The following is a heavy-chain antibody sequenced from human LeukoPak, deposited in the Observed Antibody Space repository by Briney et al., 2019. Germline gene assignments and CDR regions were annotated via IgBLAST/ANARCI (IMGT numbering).Heavy chain of an antibody. CDR3: ARRLLTCSGGSCYSCYFDY. J-gene: IGHJ4*02. D-gene: IGHD2-15*01. V-gene: IGHV3-30-3*01. Sequence: PGGSLRLSCAASGFTFSSYAMHWVRQAPGKGLEWVAVISYDGSNKYYADSVKGRFTISRDNSKNTLYLQVNSLRAEDTAVYYCARRLLTCSGGSCYSCYFDYWGQGTLVTVSS. CDR2: ISYDGSNK. CDR1: GFTFSSYA.